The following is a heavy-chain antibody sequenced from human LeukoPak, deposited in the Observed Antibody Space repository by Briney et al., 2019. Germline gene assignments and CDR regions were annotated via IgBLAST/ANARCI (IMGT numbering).Heavy chain of an antibody. Sequence: PSETLPLTCTVSGGSISSYSWSWIRQPAGKGLEWIGLIYPSGSTNYNPSLKSRVTMSVDTSKNQFSLRLNSVTAADTAVYYCAKNNIGTRTYDYWGQGTLVTVSS. CDR2: IYPSGST. CDR3: AKNNIGTRTYDY. CDR1: GGSISSYS. V-gene: IGHV4-4*07. D-gene: IGHD1/OR15-1a*01. J-gene: IGHJ4*02.